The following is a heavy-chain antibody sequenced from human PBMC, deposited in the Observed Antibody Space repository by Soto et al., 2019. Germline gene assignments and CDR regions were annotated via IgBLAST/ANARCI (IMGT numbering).Heavy chain of an antibody. J-gene: IGHJ4*02. D-gene: IGHD2-2*01. CDR3: ARQGVDGPPADY. CDR1: GGSISSSNYY. V-gene: IGHV4-39*01. CDR2: IYYTGST. Sequence: QLQLQESGPGLVKPSETLSLTCTVSGGSISSSNYYWGWIRQPPGKGLEWIRSIYYTGSTYYNPSLKSRVTISVDTSKNQFSLKLSSVTAADTAVYYCARQGVDGPPADYWGQGTLVTVSS.